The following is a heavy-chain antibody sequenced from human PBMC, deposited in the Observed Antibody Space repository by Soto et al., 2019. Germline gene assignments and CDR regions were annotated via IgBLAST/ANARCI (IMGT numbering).Heavy chain of an antibody. CDR3: ARDGLGSILVPAAEWRAFDI. CDR2: IYYSGST. J-gene: IGHJ3*02. Sequence: SETLSLTCTVSGASISSGFYYWTWIRQFPGKGLEWIGYIYYSGSTYYNPSLKSRVTISVDKSKNQFSLKLSSVTAADTAVYYCARDGLGSILVPAAEWRAFDIWGQGTMVTVSS. CDR1: GASISSGFYY. V-gene: IGHV4-31*03. D-gene: IGHD2-2*01.